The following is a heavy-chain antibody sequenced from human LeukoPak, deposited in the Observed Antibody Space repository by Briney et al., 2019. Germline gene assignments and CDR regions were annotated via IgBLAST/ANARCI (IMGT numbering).Heavy chain of an antibody. V-gene: IGHV1-2*02. CDR2: INPNTGDT. CDR1: GYTFTAYY. J-gene: IGHJ2*01. CDR3: ARDWPGISLHFDL. D-gene: IGHD2-15*01. Sequence: ASVKVSCKASGYTFTAYYIHWVRQAPGQGLEWMGWINPNTGDTNFAQKFQGRVAMTRDTSLSTAYMDLSRLTSDDTAVYYCARDWPGISLHFDLWGRGTLITVSS.